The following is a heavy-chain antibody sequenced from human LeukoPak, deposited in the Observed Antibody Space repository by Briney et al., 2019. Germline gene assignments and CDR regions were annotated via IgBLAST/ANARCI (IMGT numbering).Heavy chain of an antibody. CDR3: ASSGWEHYMDV. Sequence: ASVKVSCKASGYTFTSYYMHWVRQAPGQGLEWMGIINPSGGSTSYAQKFQGRVTMTRDTSTSTVYMELSRLRSDDTAVYYCASSGWEHYMDVWGKGTTVTVSS. CDR1: GYTFTSYY. D-gene: IGHD6-19*01. V-gene: IGHV1-46*01. CDR2: INPSGGST. J-gene: IGHJ6*03.